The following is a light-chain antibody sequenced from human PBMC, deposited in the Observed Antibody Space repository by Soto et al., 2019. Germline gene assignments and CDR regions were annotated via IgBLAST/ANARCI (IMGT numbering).Light chain of an antibody. CDR1: SSDVGGYNY. J-gene: IGLJ1*01. CDR3: SSYAGSTNV. Sequence: SLSQPPSTSVSPGQSVAISCTGTSSDVGGYNYVSWYQQHPGKAPKLMIYEVNKRPSGVPDRFSGSKSGNTASLTVSGLQADHEAHYYCSSYAGSTNVFGTGTKVTVL. CDR2: EVN. V-gene: IGLV2-8*01.